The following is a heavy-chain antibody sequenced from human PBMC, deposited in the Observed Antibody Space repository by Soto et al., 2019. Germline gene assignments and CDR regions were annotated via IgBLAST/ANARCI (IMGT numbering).Heavy chain of an antibody. CDR2: MSFDGTTK. V-gene: IGHV3-30-3*01. D-gene: IGHD1-26*01. CDR3: AREGPEAFRSTWHFDY. J-gene: IGHJ4*02. CDR1: GFTFSNFA. Sequence: QVQLVESGGGVVQPGRSLRLSCAASGFTFSNFAMHWFRQAPGKGLEWVAVMSFDGTTKFYEDSVKGRFTVSRDNSQNTLYLQMSSLRDEDTAIYYCAREGPEAFRSTWHFDYWGQGTLVSVSS.